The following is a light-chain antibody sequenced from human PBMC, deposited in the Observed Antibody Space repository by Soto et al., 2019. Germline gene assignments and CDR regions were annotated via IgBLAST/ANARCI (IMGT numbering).Light chain of an antibody. CDR3: AACDDRLNGVV. CDR2: TTN. J-gene: IGLJ2*01. V-gene: IGLV1-44*01. CDR1: SSNIGSNT. Sequence: QSVLTQPPSASGTPGQRVTISCSGSSSNIGSNTVNWYQQLPGTAPKLLIYTTNQRPSGGPDRFSGSKSGTSASLAISGLQSEDEGDYYCAACDDRLNGVVFGGGTKLTVL.